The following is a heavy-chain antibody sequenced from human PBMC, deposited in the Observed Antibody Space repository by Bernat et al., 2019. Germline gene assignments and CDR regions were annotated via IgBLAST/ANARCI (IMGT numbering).Heavy chain of an antibody. CDR1: GGSISSSSYY. Sequence: QLQLQESGPGLVKPSETLSLTCTVSGGSISSSSYYWGWFRQPPGKGLEWIGSIYYSASTYYNPSLKSRVTISEDTSKNQFSLELSSVTDAETAVDYCARWVRGELDYWGQGTLVTVSS. J-gene: IGHJ4*02. CDR2: IYYSAST. V-gene: IGHV4-39*01. D-gene: IGHD3-10*01. CDR3: ARWVRGELDY.